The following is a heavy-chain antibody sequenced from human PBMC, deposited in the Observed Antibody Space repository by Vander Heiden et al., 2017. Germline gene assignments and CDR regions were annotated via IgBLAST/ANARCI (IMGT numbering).Heavy chain of an antibody. V-gene: IGHV4-39*01. CDR2: IYYSGST. CDR3: AGRGIAAAGKAFDP. D-gene: IGHD6-13*01. CDR1: GGSIRSSSYY. Sequence: QLQLQESGSGLVKPSETLSLTCTVSGGSIRSSSYYWGWIRQPPGKGLEWIGSIYYSGSTYYNPSLKSRVTISVDTSKNQFSLKLSSVTAADTAVYYCAGRGIAAAGKAFDPWGQGTLVTVSS. J-gene: IGHJ5*02.